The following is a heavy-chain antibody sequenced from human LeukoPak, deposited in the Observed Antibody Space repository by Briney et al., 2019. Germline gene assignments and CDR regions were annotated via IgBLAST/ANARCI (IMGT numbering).Heavy chain of an antibody. CDR1: GFTVSTNY. CDR2: IFSGGAT. J-gene: IGHJ6*02. D-gene: IGHD5-18*01. CDR3: AKEVGDTALNYFGIDV. V-gene: IGHV3-53*01. Sequence: GGSLRLSCAASGFTVSTNYMTWVRQAPGKGLEWVSIIFSGGATYYADSVKGRFTISRENSKNTLYLQMTNLRAEDTAVYYCAKEVGDTALNYFGIDVWGQGTTVIVS.